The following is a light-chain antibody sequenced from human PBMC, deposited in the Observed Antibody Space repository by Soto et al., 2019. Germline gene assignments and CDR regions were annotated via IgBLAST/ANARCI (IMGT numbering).Light chain of an antibody. CDR1: QGIRND. J-gene: IGKJ5*01. V-gene: IGKV1-6*01. CDR2: AAS. Sequence: AIQMTQSPSSLSASVGDRVTITCRASQGIRNDLGWYQQKPGKAPKLLIYAASSLQSGVPSRFSGSGSGTDFTLTVSSLQPEDFATYYCQQSYTSRITFGLGTRLEIK. CDR3: QQSYTSRIT.